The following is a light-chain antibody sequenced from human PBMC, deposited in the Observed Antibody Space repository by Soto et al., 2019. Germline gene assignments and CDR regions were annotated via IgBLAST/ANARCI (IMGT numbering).Light chain of an antibody. CDR1: QSVRNNY. CDR3: PQYGSSGT. J-gene: IGKJ1*01. CDR2: GPS. Sequence: EMVLMQSQGTLSLSPRERATLSFRASQSVRNNYLAWHQQKPGQSPRLLIYGPSNWATGIPDRFSGSGSATDYTLTTSRLEPDELAVYYCPQYGSSGTFGKGTKVDI. V-gene: IGKV3-20*01.